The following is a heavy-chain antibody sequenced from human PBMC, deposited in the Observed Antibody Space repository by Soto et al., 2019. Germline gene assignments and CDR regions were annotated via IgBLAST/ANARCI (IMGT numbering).Heavy chain of an antibody. CDR1: GFTFSSYA. D-gene: IGHD3-3*01. J-gene: IGHJ6*03. CDR2: ISGSGGST. V-gene: IGHV3-23*01. CDR3: AKNSYDFWSGYYPTSYYYYYMDV. Sequence: GGSLRLSCAASGFTFSSYAMSWVRQAPGNGLEWVSAISGSGGSTYYADSVKGRFTISRDNSKNTLYLQMNSLRAEDTAVYYCAKNSYDFWSGYYPTSYYYYYMDVWGKGTTVTVSS.